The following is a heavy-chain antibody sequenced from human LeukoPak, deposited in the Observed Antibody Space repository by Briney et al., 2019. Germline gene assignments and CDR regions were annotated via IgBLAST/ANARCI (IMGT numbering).Heavy chain of an antibody. D-gene: IGHD5-12*01. CDR3: VVATVGYFDY. CDR2: ISGSGGST. Sequence: SGGSLRLSCAASGFTFSSYGMSWVRQAPGKGLEWVSAISGSGGSTYYADSVKGRFTISRDNSKNTLYLQMNSLRAEDTAVCYCVVATVGYFDYWGQGTLVTVSS. V-gene: IGHV3-23*01. J-gene: IGHJ4*02. CDR1: GFTFSSYG.